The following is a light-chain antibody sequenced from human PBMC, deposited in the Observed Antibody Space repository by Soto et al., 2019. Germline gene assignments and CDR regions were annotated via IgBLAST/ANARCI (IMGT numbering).Light chain of an antibody. CDR1: QVISSA. CDR3: QLFNSYPIT. Sequence: ALQLTQSPSSLSASVGDRVTITCRASQVISSALAWHQQKPGKALELLIYDASSLNSGVPSRFSGSGSGTDFTLTISSLQPEDFPTYYCQLFNSYPITFGQGTRLEIK. J-gene: IGKJ5*01. CDR2: DAS. V-gene: IGKV1-13*02.